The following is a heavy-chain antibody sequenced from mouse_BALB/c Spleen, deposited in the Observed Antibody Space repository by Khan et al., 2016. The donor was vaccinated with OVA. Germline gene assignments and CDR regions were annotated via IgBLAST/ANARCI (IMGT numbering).Heavy chain of an antibody. J-gene: IGHJ4*01. D-gene: IGHD2-10*01. CDR2: INPYTGEP. Sequence: QIQLVQSGPELKKPGETVKISCKASGYTFTNYGLNWVKQAPGKGLKWMGWINPYTGEPTFADDFKGRVAFPLDTSSSNVYLQINNLKNEDTATYFCARRPYFSYVMVYWGQGTSVTVSS. CDR1: GYTFTNYG. CDR3: ARRPYFSYVMVY. V-gene: IGHV9-3-1*01.